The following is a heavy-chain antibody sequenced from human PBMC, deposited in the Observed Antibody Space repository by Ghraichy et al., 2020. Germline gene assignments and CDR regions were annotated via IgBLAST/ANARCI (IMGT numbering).Heavy chain of an antibody. J-gene: IGHJ5*02. D-gene: IGHD3-9*01. CDR2: LYYSGST. CDR3: TKTYYDILTASFDP. CDR1: GGPISSSNYY. Sequence: SETLSLTYTVSGGPISSSNYYWGWIRKPPGKAREWIGGLYYSGSTYYSPSLKHRVTISVDTSKNQFSLRLSSVTIADTAVYYCTKTYYDILTASFDPWGQRTLVTFSP. V-gene: IGHV4-39*01.